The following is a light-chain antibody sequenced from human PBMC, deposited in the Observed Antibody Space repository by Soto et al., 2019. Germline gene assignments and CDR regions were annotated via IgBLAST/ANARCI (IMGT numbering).Light chain of an antibody. CDR3: CSHAGSSTYV. CDR2: EAS. J-gene: IGLJ1*01. Sequence: QSALTQPASVSGSPGQSITISCTGTSSDVGSRNLVSWYQQYPGKAPKLIIFEASKRPSGVSNRFSASKSGSTASLTISGLQAGDEADYYCCSHAGSSTYVFGTGTKVTVL. V-gene: IGLV2-23*01. CDR1: SSDVGSRNL.